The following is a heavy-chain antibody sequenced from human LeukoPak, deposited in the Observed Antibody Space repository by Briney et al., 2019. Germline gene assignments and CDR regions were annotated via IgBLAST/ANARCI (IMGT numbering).Heavy chain of an antibody. J-gene: IGHJ4*02. CDR3: ANLDTAMHY. V-gene: IGHV1-3*01. D-gene: IGHD5-18*01. CDR2: IHAGNGDT. Sequence: ASVKISCKPSGYTLTNYAMHWMRQAPGQRLEWVGWIHAGNGDTKYSQKFQGRVTITRDTSASTAYMELSSLRSEDTAVYYCANLDTAMHYWGQGTLVTVSS. CDR1: GYTLTNYA.